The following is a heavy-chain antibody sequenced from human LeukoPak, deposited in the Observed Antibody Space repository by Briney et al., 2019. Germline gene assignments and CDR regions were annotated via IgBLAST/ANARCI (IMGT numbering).Heavy chain of an antibody. J-gene: IGHJ4*02. CDR3: AKTVRGYSYGYPLDY. Sequence: GGSLRLSCAASGFTFDDYAMRWVRQAPGKGLEWVSGISRNSGSIGYADSVKGRFTISRDNAKNSLYLQMNSLRAEDTALYYCAKTVRGYSYGYPLDYWGQGTLVTVSS. D-gene: IGHD5-18*01. CDR1: GFTFDDYA. CDR2: ISRNSGSI. V-gene: IGHV3-9*01.